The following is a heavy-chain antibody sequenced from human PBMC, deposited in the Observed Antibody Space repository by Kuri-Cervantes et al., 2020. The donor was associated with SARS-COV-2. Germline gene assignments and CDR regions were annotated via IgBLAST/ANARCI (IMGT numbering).Heavy chain of an antibody. D-gene: IGHD2-8*01. Sequence: GESLKISCAASGFTFSNAWMSWVRQAPGKGLEWVANIKQDGSEKYYVDSVKGRFTISRDNAKNSLYLQMNSLRAEDTAVYYCARGGHFTNGVSFGDFYFGLWGRGALVTVSS. CDR3: ARGGHFTNGVSFGDFYFGL. CDR2: IKQDGSEK. J-gene: IGHJ2*01. CDR1: GFTFSNAW. V-gene: IGHV3-7*01.